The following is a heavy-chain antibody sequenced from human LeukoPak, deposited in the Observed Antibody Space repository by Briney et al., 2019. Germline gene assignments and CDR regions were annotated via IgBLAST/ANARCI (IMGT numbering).Heavy chain of an antibody. J-gene: IGHJ4*02. CDR3: ARDCSGGSCYFAFDY. V-gene: IGHV3-21*01. CDR2: ISSSSYI. D-gene: IGHD2-15*01. CDR1: GFTFSSYS. Sequence: GGSLRVSCAASGFTFSSYSMNWVRQAPGKGLEWVSSISSSSYIYYADSVKGRFTISRDNAKNSLYLQMNSLRAEDTAVYYCARDCSGGSCYFAFDYWGQGTLVTVSS.